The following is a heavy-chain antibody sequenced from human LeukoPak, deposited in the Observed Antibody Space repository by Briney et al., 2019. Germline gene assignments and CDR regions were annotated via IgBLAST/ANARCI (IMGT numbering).Heavy chain of an antibody. CDR2: INQDRTEK. Sequence: GGSLRLSCAASGFTFSNYWMTWVRQAPGKGLEWVANINQDRTEKYYVDSVKGRFTISRDNAKNSLYLQMNSLRAEDTAVYYCARVGTSYYYYMDVWGRGTTVTVSS. V-gene: IGHV3-7*01. J-gene: IGHJ6*03. CDR1: GFTFSNYW. CDR3: ARVGTSYYYYMDV. D-gene: IGHD1/OR15-1a*01.